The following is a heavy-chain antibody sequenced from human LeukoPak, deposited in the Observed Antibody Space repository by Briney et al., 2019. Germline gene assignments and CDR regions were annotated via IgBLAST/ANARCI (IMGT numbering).Heavy chain of an antibody. Sequence: SQTLSLTCTVSGGSISSGGYYWSWIRQHPGKGLEWIGYIYYSGSTYYNPSLKSRVTISVDTSKNQFSLKLSSVTAADTAVYYCARSPDPTTVLTRWGQGTLVTVSS. CDR2: IYYSGST. J-gene: IGHJ4*02. CDR3: ARSPDPTTVLTR. CDR1: GGSISSGGYY. D-gene: IGHD4-11*01. V-gene: IGHV4-31*03.